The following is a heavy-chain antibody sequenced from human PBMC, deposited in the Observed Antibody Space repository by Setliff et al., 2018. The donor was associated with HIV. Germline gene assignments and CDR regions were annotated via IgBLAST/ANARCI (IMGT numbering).Heavy chain of an antibody. D-gene: IGHD2-2*01. Sequence: GGSLRLSCATSGLTFIDYALNWVRQAPGGGLEWVSSISSSGSYIYYAGSLKGRFTISRDNARNSLYLDMNTLRAEDTALYYCARSRSTRDAFDTWGQGTMVTVSS. CDR2: ISSSGSYI. V-gene: IGHV3-21*01. CDR1: GLTFIDYA. J-gene: IGHJ3*02. CDR3: ARSRSTRDAFDT.